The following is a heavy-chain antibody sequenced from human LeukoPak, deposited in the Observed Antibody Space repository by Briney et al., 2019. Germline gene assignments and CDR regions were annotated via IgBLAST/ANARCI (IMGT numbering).Heavy chain of an antibody. CDR2: INPDSGDT. V-gene: IGHV1-2*02. J-gene: IGHJ3*01. Sequence: GASVKVSCKASGYTFTDYYIHWVRQALGQGLEWMGWINPDSGDTNYAQKFQGRVTMTRDTSISTAYMELSRLRSDDTAVYYCARPAEYSLARVGFDFWGQGTMVTVSS. CDR3: ARPAEYSLARVGFDF. D-gene: IGHD2-21*01. CDR1: GYTFTDYY.